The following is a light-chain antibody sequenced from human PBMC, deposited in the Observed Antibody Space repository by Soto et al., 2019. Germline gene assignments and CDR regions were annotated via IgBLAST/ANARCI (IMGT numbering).Light chain of an antibody. CDR2: GAS. CDR1: QSVRTY. CDR3: QQYNNWPPIT. V-gene: IGKV3-15*01. J-gene: IGKJ5*01. Sequence: DIVLTQSPVTLSLSPGERATLSCRASQSVRTYLAWYQVKPGQAPRLLIYGASTRATDIPARFSGSGSGTDFTLTISNLQSEDFAVYYCQQYNNWPPITFGQGTRLEIK.